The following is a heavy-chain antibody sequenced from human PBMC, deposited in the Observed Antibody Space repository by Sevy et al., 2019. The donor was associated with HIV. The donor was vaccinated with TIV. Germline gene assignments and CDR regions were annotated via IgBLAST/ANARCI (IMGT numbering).Heavy chain of an antibody. CDR2: INPNSGGT. J-gene: IGHJ6*02. V-gene: IGHV1-2*02. CDR1: GYTFTGYY. Sequence: ASVKVSCKASGYTFTGYYMHWVRQAPGQGLEWMGWINPNSGGTNYAQKFQGRVTMTRDTSISTAYMELSRLRSDDTAVYYCARERGYCSSTSCPYGMDVWGQGTTVTVSS. D-gene: IGHD2-2*01. CDR3: ARERGYCSSTSCPYGMDV.